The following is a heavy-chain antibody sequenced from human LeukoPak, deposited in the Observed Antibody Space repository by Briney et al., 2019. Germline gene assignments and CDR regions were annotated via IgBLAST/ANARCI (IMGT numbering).Heavy chain of an antibody. V-gene: IGHV1-2*02. CDR1: VYTFTGYY. Sequence: ASVKVSCKASVYTFTGYYMHWVRQAPGQGREWMGWINPNSGGTNYAQKFQGRVTMTRDTSIRTASMELSRLRSDDTAVYYCASSLRIQLRGAFDIWGQGTMVTVSS. CDR2: INPNSGGT. D-gene: IGHD5-18*01. CDR3: ASSLRIQLRGAFDI. J-gene: IGHJ3*02.